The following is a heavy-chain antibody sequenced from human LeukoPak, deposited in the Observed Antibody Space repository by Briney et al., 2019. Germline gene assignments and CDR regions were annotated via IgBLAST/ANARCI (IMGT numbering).Heavy chain of an antibody. V-gene: IGHV3-7*01. CDR3: ARDEHYYDSSGYSNWFDP. Sequence: PGGSLRLSCAASGFTFSSYWMSWVRQAPGKGLEWVANIRQDGSEKYYVDSVKGRFTISRDNAKNSLYLQMNSLRAEDTAAYYCARDEHYYDSSGYSNWFDPWGQGTLVTVSS. CDR1: GFTFSSYW. J-gene: IGHJ5*02. D-gene: IGHD3-22*01. CDR2: IRQDGSEK.